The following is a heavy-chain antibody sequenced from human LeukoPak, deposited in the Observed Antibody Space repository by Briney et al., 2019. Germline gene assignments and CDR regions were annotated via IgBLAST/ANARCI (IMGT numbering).Heavy chain of an antibody. CDR1: GFTFRKDS. V-gene: IGHV3-64*04. D-gene: IGHD6-19*01. CDR2: ISSNGGTT. CDR3: AKEVSWRVAGTMGLDY. Sequence: PGGSLRLSCSASGFTFRKDSMHWVRQTPGKGLQYVSAISSNGGTTYYADSVKGRFTISRDNSKNTLYLQMNSLRAEDTAVYYCAKEVSWRVAGTMGLDYWGQGTLVTVSS. J-gene: IGHJ4*02.